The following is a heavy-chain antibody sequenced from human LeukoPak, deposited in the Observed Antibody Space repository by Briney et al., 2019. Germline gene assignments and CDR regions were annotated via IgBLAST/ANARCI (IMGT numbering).Heavy chain of an antibody. Sequence: PGGSLRLSCAASGFTFGNYAMTWVRQAPGKGLEWVSTISAASASTLYADSVRGRFTISRDNSKNTLYLQMNSLRAEDTAIYYCTKSYDLSAFYILDYWGQGTRVTVYS. CDR2: ISAASAST. CDR3: TKSYDLSAFYILDY. V-gene: IGHV3-23*01. D-gene: IGHD3-22*01. J-gene: IGHJ4*02. CDR1: GFTFGNYA.